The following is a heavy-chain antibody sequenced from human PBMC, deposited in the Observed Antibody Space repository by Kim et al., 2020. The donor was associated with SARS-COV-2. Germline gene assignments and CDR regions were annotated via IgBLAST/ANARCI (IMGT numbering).Heavy chain of an antibody. CDR3: ARDDGYGFDH. CDR2: GST. V-gene: IGHV4-31*02. J-gene: IGHJ4*02. Sequence: GSTNYNPSLKSRITISVDTSKNYFSLGMTSVTSADTAMYYWARDDGYGFDHWGQGALVTVSS. D-gene: IGHD4-17*01.